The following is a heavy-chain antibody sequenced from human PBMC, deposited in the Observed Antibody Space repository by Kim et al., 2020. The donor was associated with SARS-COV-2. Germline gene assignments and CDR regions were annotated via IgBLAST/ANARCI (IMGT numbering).Heavy chain of an antibody. CDR3: ARGYYYGSRSYYPPLQH. J-gene: IGHJ1*01. V-gene: IGHV1-46*01. Sequence: ASVKVSCKASGYTFTSYYMHWVRQAPGQGLEWMGIINPSGGSTSYAQKFQGRVTMTRDTSTSTVYMELSSLRSEDTAVYYCARGYYYGSRSYYPPLQHWGQGTLVTVSS. D-gene: IGHD3-10*01. CDR1: GYTFTSYY. CDR2: INPSGGST.